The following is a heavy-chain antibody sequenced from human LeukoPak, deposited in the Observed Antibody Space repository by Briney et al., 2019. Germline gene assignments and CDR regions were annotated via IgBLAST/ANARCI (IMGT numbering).Heavy chain of an antibody. CDR3: AVGNRSGYKDAFGV. Sequence: SQTLSLTCAISGGSVSSNGATWNWIRQSPSRGLEWLGRLFYRSRWSTDYAVSVRGRITSNPDTSKNQLSLHLNSVTSEDTAFYYCAVGNRSGYKDAFGVWGQGTVVT. J-gene: IGHJ3*01. CDR2: LFYRSRWST. D-gene: IGHD3-22*01. V-gene: IGHV6-1*01. CDR1: GGSVSSNGAT.